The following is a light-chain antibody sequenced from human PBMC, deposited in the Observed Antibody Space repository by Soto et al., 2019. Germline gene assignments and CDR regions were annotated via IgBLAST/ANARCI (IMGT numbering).Light chain of an antibody. CDR2: SNI. V-gene: IGLV1-44*01. CDR3: QVWDSSSDHPYV. CDR1: SSNIGSNS. Sequence: QSVLTQPPSASGTPGQRVTISCSGSSSNIGSNSVNWYQHLPGTAPKLLIYSNIQRPSGVPDRFSGSNSGNTATLTISRVEAGDEADYYCQVWDSSSDHPYVFGTGTKV. J-gene: IGLJ1*01.